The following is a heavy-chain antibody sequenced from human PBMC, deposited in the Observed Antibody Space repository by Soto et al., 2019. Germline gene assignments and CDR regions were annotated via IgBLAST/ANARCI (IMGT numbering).Heavy chain of an antibody. Sequence: GASVKVSCKASGYTFTSYGISWVRQAPGQGLEWMGWISAYNGNTNYAQKLQGRVTMTTDKSTSPAYMELRRLRSDDTAVDYCARGVPPTGGLSSSCPDYWGQGTLVTGSA. CDR1: GYTFTSYG. CDR2: ISAYNGNT. J-gene: IGHJ4*02. V-gene: IGHV1-18*04. D-gene: IGHD6-13*01. CDR3: ARGVPPTGGLSSSCPDY.